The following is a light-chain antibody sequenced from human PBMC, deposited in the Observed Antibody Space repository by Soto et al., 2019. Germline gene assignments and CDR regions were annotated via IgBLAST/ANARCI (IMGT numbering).Light chain of an antibody. CDR2: LGS. V-gene: IGKV2-28*01. CDR1: QSLLHSNGYNY. Sequence: DIVMTQSPLSLPVTPGEPASISCRSSQSLLHSNGYNYLDWYLQKPGQSPQLLIYLGSSRSSGVPDRFSGSGSGTDFTLKISRVEPEDVGVYYCMQGTHWPRTFGQGTKVDIK. CDR3: MQGTHWPRT. J-gene: IGKJ1*01.